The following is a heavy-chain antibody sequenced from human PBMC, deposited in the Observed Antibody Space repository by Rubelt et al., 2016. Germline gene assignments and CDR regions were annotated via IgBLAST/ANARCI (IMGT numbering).Heavy chain of an antibody. D-gene: IGHD2-2*01. CDR3: AHRLPYSSSWSFGTFDI. CDR2: IYWDDDK. Sequence: QITLKESGPTLVKPTQTLTLTCTFSGFSLTTSGVGVGWIRQPPGKALEWLALIYWDDDKRYSPSLKSRLTITKDTSKNQVVRTMTNMDPVDTATYYCAHRLPYSSSWSFGTFDIWGQGTMVTVSS. J-gene: IGHJ3*02. V-gene: IGHV2-5*02. CDR1: GFSLTTSGVG.